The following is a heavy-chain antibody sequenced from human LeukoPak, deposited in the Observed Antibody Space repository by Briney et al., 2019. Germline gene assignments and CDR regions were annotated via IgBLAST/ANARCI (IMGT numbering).Heavy chain of an antibody. CDR1: GDRFTSYW. J-gene: IGHJ3*01. CDR2: IYPGDSDA. CDR3: ASTYYYDSSGFEFDAFDV. Sequence: GESLKISCKASGDRFTSYWIGWVRQMPGKGLEWMGIIYPGDSDARYSPSFQGQVTISADKSISTVHLQWSSLQASDTAMYYCASTYYYDSSGFEFDAFDVWGQGTMVTVSS. V-gene: IGHV5-51*01. D-gene: IGHD3-22*01.